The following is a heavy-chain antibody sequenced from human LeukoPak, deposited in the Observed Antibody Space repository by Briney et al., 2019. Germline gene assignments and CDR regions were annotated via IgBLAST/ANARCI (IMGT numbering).Heavy chain of an antibody. J-gene: IGHJ4*02. D-gene: IGHD3-22*01. CDR2: IYHTGNT. V-gene: IGHV4-38-2*02. CDR3: ARHFGYDDSSDYQGVPDH. Sequence: SETLSLTCTVSFYSISSGYYWGWIRQPPGKGLEWIGNIYHTGNTYYNSSLKSRLTISVDTSKTQFSLKLSSVTAADTAVYYCARHFGYDDSSDYQGVPDHWGQGSLVTVSS. CDR1: FYSISSGYY.